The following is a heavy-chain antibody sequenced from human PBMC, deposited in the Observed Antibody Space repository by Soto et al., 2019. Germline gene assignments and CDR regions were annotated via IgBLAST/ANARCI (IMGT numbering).Heavy chain of an antibody. CDR1: GGSISSYY. CDR3: ASFGVASMNWFDP. D-gene: IGHD3-3*01. V-gene: IGHV4-59*05. J-gene: IGHJ5*02. Sequence: SETLSLTCTVSGGSISSYYWSWIRQPPGNGLEWIGSIYYSGNTYYNPSLKSRVTISLDTSKNQFSLKLSSVTAADTAVYYCASFGVASMNWFDPWGQGTLVTVSS. CDR2: IYYSGNT.